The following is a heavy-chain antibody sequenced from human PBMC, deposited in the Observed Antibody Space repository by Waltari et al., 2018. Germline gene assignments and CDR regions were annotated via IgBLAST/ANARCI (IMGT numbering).Heavy chain of an antibody. Sequence: QVHLVQSGAEMKRPGASVKVSCETSGYTFTDYSIHWVRQAPGQGLEWMGWINPKSGGTNYAQSFRGRVTMTRDTSISTAYMELSRLRSDDTAVFYCATVVVTATYTAYFQHWGQGTLVTVSS. V-gene: IGHV1-2*02. CDR3: ATVVVTATYTAYFQH. CDR2: INPKSGGT. J-gene: IGHJ1*01. D-gene: IGHD2-21*02. CDR1: GYTFTDYS.